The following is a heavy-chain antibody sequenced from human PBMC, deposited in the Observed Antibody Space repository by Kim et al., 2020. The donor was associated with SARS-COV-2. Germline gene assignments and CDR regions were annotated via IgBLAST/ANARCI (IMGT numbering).Heavy chain of an antibody. CDR1: GGSISSYY. J-gene: IGHJ4*02. V-gene: IGHV4-59*13. CDR3: ARASNWNIPFDY. CDR2: IYYSGST. Sequence: SETLSLTCTVSGGSISSYYWSWIRQPPGKGLEWIGYIYYSGSTNYNPSLKSRVTISVDTSKNQFSLKLSSVTAADTAVYYCARASNWNIPFDYWGQGTLVTVSS. D-gene: IGHD1-20*01.